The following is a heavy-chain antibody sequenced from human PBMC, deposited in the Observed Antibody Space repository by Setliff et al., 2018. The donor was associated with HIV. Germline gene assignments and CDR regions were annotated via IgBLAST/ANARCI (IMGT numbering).Heavy chain of an antibody. J-gene: IGHJ3*02. D-gene: IGHD3-10*01. CDR2: SNPSSRTT. V-gene: IGHV1-46*01. CDR1: GYIFTTHY. Sequence: ASVKVSCKSSGYIFTTHYIHWVRQAPGQGIEWMGMSNPSSRTTIYAQKFRGRMTLTKDKSTTTVYMELSSLRSDDTAVYYCARDRAGDAFDIWGQGTMVTVSS. CDR3: ARDRAGDAFDI.